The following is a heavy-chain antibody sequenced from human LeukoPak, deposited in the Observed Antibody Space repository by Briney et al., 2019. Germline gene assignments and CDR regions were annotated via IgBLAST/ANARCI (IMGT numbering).Heavy chain of an antibody. CDR1: GFTFSSYW. Sequence: PGGSLRLSCAASGFTFSSYWMSWVRQAPGKGLEWVANIKQDGSEKYYVDSVKGRFIISRDNAKNSLYLQMNSLRAEDTAVYYCARDDCSSISCYHNWFDPWGQGTLVTVPS. V-gene: IGHV3-7*01. CDR3: ARDDCSSISCYHNWFDP. J-gene: IGHJ5*02. D-gene: IGHD2-2*01. CDR2: IKQDGSEK.